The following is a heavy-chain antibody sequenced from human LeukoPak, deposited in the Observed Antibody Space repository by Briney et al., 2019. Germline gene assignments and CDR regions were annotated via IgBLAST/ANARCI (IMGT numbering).Heavy chain of an antibody. CDR1: GFTFTSSA. CDR2: IVVGSGNT. J-gene: IGHJ4*02. D-gene: IGHD2-2*01. V-gene: IGHV1-58*01. Sequence: GTSVKVSCKASGFTFTSSAVQWVRQARGQRLEWIVWIVVGSGNTNYAQKFQERVTITREMSTSTAYMELSSLRSEDTAVYYCAAADCSSTSCYYFDYWGQGTLVTVSS. CDR3: AAADCSSTSCYYFDY.